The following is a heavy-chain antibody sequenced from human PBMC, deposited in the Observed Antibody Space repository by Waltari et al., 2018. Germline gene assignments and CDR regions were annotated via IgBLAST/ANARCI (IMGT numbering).Heavy chain of an antibody. CDR3: ARPGVGATTDLYFDY. Sequence: QVQLVQSGAEVKKPGASVKVSCKASGYTFTGHYMHWVRLAPGQGLEWMGWINPNSGGTNYAQKFQGRVTMTRDTSISTAYMELSRLRSDDTAVYYCARPGVGATTDLYFDYWGQGTLVTVSS. D-gene: IGHD1-26*01. CDR1: GYTFTGHY. J-gene: IGHJ4*02. CDR2: INPNSGGT. V-gene: IGHV1-2*02.